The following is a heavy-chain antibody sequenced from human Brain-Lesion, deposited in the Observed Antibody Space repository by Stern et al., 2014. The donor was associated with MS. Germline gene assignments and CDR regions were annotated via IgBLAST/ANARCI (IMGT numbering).Heavy chain of an antibody. Sequence: EVQLVESGAEVKKPGESLKISCEASGYLFDDYWIGWVRQMSGRGLELVAIIFPRDSNTRYSPSVQGPVTISADKSISTAYLQWRSLKASDTAMYYCARSPATPSGYDRFDYWGQGALVTVSS. J-gene: IGHJ4*02. D-gene: IGHD5-12*01. CDR2: IFPRDSNT. CDR3: ARSPATPSGYDRFDY. CDR1: GYLFDDYW. V-gene: IGHV5-51*03.